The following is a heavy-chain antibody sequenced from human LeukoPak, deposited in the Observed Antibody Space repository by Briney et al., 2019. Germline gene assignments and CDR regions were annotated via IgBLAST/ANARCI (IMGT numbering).Heavy chain of an antibody. J-gene: IGHJ4*02. CDR3: VRTVLYYDSSGWPDS. D-gene: IGHD3-22*01. CDR1: GYTFTSYG. V-gene: IGHV1-18*01. CDR2: VSGYKGNT. Sequence: ASVKVSCKASGYTFTSYGVIWVRQAPGQGLEWMGWVSGYKGNTNYAQKFQDRVTMTTDTSTSTAYVELRSLRSDDTAVYYCVRTVLYYDSSGWPDSWGQGTLVTVSS.